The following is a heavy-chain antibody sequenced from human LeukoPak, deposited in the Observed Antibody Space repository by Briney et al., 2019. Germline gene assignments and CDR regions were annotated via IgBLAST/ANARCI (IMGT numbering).Heavy chain of an antibody. CDR3: ARDGTLDSSGWVSAPPFDY. CDR1: GFTFSYYA. CDR2: ISHDGGNK. V-gene: IGHV3-30*04. Sequence: PGRSLRLSCAASGFTFSYYAMHWVRQAPGKGLEWVAVISHDGGNKYYTDSVKGRFTISRDNSKNTLYLQMNSLRPEDTAMYYCARDGTLDSSGWVSAPPFDYWGQGTLVTVSS. J-gene: IGHJ4*02. D-gene: IGHD6-19*01.